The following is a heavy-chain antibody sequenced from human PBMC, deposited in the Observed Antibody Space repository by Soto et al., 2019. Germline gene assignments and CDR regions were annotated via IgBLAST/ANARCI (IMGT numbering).Heavy chain of an antibody. CDR2: IYYSGST. V-gene: IGHV4-39*01. Sequence: SETLSLTCTVSGGSISSSSYYWGWIRQPPGKGLEWIGSIYYSGSTYYNPSLKSRVTISVDTSKNQFSLKLSSVTAADTAVYYCASWWLGDFDYWGQGTLVTVSS. D-gene: IGHD6-19*01. J-gene: IGHJ4*02. CDR3: ASWWLGDFDY. CDR1: GGSISSSSYY.